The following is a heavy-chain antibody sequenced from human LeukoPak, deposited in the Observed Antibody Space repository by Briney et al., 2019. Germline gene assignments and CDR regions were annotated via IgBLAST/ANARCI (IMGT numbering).Heavy chain of an antibody. Sequence: SETLSLTCTVSGGSIGSYYWSWIRQPPGKGLEWIGYIYYSGSTNYNPSLKSRVTISVDTSKNQFSLRLSSVTAADTAVYYCARTYYYDSSGYYPPHYYYGMDVWGQGTTVTVSS. D-gene: IGHD3-22*01. CDR1: GGSIGSYY. CDR2: IYYSGST. J-gene: IGHJ6*02. V-gene: IGHV4-59*01. CDR3: ARTYYYDSSGYYPPHYYYGMDV.